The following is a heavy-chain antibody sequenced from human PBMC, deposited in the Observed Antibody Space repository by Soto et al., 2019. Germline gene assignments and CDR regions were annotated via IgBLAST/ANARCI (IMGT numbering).Heavy chain of an antibody. CDR1: GLTFSSYA. V-gene: IGHV3-23*01. Sequence: PGGSLRLSCAASGLTFSSYAMSWVRQAPGKGLEWVSVITGDGGSTYFADSVKGRFTISRDNSKNALFLQMSSLRAEDTAVYYCATRASQSFDYWGQGTLVTVSS. CDR3: ATRASQSFDY. J-gene: IGHJ4*02. CDR2: ITGDGGST.